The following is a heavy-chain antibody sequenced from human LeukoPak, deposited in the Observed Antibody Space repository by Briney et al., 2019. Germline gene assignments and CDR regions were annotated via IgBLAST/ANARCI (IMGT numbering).Heavy chain of an antibody. V-gene: IGHV3-23*01. J-gene: IGHJ4*02. CDR2: IRGSGGST. D-gene: IGHD3-10*01. CDR3: ARKKGSTRGFDY. CDR1: GFTFSRYG. Sequence: PGGSLRLSCEASGFTFSRYGMSWVRQAPGKGLEWVSAIRGSGGSTYYADSVKGRFTISRDNSKNTLYLQMNSLRAEDTAVYYCARKKGSTRGFDYWGQGTLVTVSS.